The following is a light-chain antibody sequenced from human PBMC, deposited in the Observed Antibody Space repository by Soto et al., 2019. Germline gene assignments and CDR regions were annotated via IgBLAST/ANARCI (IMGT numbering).Light chain of an antibody. CDR1: QSVSSSY. CDR2: GAS. CDR3: QQSGTT. J-gene: IGKJ3*01. Sequence: EIVLTQSPGTLSLSPGERATLSCRASQSVSSSYLTWYQQKPGQAPRLLIFGASSRATGIPDRFSGSGSGTDFTRTISRLEPEDFAVYYCQQSGTTFGPGTKVDIK. V-gene: IGKV3-20*01.